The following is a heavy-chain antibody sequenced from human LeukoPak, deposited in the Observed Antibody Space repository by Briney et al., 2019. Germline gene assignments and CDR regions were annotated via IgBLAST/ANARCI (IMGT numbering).Heavy chain of an antibody. V-gene: IGHV1-2*02. CDR3: ARVRSGYSYGSYYFDY. CDR2: INPNSGGT. Sequence: ASVKVSCKASGYTFTGYYMHWVRQAPGQGLEWMGWINPNSGGTNYAQKFQGRVTMTRDTSISTAYMELSRLRSDDTAVFYCARVRSGYSYGSYYFDYWGQGTLVTVSS. J-gene: IGHJ4*02. CDR1: GYTFTGYY. D-gene: IGHD5-18*01.